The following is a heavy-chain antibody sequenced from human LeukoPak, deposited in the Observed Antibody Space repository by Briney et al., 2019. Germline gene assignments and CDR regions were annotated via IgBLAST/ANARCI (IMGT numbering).Heavy chain of an antibody. CDR1: GGSISSYY. V-gene: IGHV4-4*07. D-gene: IGHD3-22*01. CDR3: ARARYYYDSSGSHFDY. Sequence: SETLSLTCTVSGGSISSYYWSWIRQPAGKGLEWIGRIYTSGSTNYNPSLKSRVSMSVDTSKNQFSLKLSSVTAADTAVYYCARARYYYDSSGSHFDYWGQGTLVTVSS. J-gene: IGHJ4*02. CDR2: IYTSGST.